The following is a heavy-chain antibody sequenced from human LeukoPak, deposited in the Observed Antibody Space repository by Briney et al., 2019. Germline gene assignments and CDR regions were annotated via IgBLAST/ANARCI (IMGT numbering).Heavy chain of an antibody. CDR1: GGSFSDYY. V-gene: IGHV4-34*01. D-gene: IGHD3-10*01. CDR3: ARVLWFGESRFDP. J-gene: IGHJ5*02. Sequence: SETLSLTCAVYGGSFSDYYWGWIRQPPGKGLEWIGSIYYSGSTYYNPSLKSRVTISVDTSKNQFSLKLSSVTAADTAVYYCARVLWFGESRFDPWGQGTLVTVSS. CDR2: IYYSGST.